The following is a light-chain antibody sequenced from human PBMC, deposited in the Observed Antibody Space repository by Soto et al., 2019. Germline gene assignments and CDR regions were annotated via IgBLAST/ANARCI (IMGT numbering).Light chain of an antibody. CDR2: DVS. V-gene: IGKV3-11*01. CDR3: QHRSGWPPWT. Sequence: EIVLTQSPATLSLSPGERATLSCRASQSVSTYLAWYQQKPGQAPRLLIYDVSDRATGIPARFSGSGSGTNFTLTISGLEPEDFAVYYCQHRSGWPPWTVGQGTKVQI. J-gene: IGKJ1*01. CDR1: QSVSTY.